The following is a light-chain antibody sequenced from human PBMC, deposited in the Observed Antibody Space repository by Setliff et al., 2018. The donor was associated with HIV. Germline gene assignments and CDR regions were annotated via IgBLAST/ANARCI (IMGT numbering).Light chain of an antibody. CDR3: CSYAGSYTLYV. CDR1: SSDVGGYNY. CDR2: DVS. V-gene: IGLV2-11*01. J-gene: IGLJ1*01. Sequence: SALTQPRSVSGSPGQSVTISCAGTSSDVGGYNYVSWYQQHPGKAPKLMIYDVSERPSGVPARFSGSKSANTASLTISGLQAEDEADYYCCSYAGSYTLYVFGTGTKVTVL.